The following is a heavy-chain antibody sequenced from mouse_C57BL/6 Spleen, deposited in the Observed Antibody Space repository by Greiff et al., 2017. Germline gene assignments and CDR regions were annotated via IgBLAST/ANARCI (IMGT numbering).Heavy chain of an antibody. CDR2: IYPGDGDT. Sequence: VQVVESGPELVKPGASVKISCKASGYAFSSSWMNWVKQRPGKGLEWIGRIYPGDGDTNYNGKFKGKATLTADKSSSTAYMQLSSLTSEDSAVYFCARGDSVWGQGTLVTVSA. V-gene: IGHV1-82*01. J-gene: IGHJ3*01. CDR1: GYAFSSSW. CDR3: ARGDSV. D-gene: IGHD3-2*01.